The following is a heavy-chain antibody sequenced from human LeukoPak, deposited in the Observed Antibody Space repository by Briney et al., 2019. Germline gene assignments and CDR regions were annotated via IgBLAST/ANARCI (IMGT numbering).Heavy chain of an antibody. CDR1: GGSFSGYY. Sequence: SETLSFTCAVYGGSFSGYYWSWIRQPPGKGLEWIGEINHSGSTNYNPSLKSRVTISVDTSKNQFSLKLSSVTAADTAVYYCARVSSGWKLDYWGQGTLVTASS. D-gene: IGHD6-19*01. J-gene: IGHJ4*02. CDR2: INHSGST. V-gene: IGHV4-34*09. CDR3: ARVSSGWKLDY.